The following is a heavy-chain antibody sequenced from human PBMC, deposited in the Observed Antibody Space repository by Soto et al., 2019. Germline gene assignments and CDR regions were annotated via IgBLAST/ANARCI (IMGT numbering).Heavy chain of an antibody. Sequence: VQLVQSGAEVKKPGASVKISCKASGYTFTTNFIHWIRQAPGKGLERVGIISPGGGTTVYAQKFQGRVTMTRDTSTSTVYMELRNLRSEDTAVFYCARAHYDSAALDFWGQGTIVIVSS. V-gene: IGHV1-46*03. CDR1: GYTFTTNF. CDR3: ARAHYDSAALDF. CDR2: ISPGGGTT. J-gene: IGHJ3*01. D-gene: IGHD3-22*01.